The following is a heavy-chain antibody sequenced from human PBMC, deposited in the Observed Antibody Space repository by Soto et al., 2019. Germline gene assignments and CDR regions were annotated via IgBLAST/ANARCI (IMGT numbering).Heavy chain of an antibody. CDR3: ARDRTYDFWSGYSPGMDV. V-gene: IGHV4-4*02. D-gene: IGHD3-3*01. J-gene: IGHJ6*02. CDR1: GGSISSSNW. CDR2: IYHSGST. Sequence: SETLSLTCAVSGGSISSSNWWSWVRQPPGKGLEWIGEIYHSGSTNYNPSLKSRVTISVDKSKNQFSLKLSSVTAADTAVYYCARDRTYDFWSGYSPGMDVWGQGATVTVS.